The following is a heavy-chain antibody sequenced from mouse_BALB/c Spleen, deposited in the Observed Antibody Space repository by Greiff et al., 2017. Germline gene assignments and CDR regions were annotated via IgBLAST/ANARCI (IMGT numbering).Heavy chain of an antibody. V-gene: IGHV2-9*02. D-gene: IGHD1-1*01. J-gene: IGHJ3*01. CDR1: GFSLTSYG. Sequence: VQLKESGPGLVAPSQSLSITCTVSGFSLTSYGVHWVRQPPGKGLEWLGVIWAGGSTNYNSALMSRLSISKDNSKSQVFLKMNSLQTDDTAMYYCAREEGYYGNGAWFAYWGQGTLVTVSA. CDR2: IWAGGST. CDR3: AREEGYYGNGAWFAY.